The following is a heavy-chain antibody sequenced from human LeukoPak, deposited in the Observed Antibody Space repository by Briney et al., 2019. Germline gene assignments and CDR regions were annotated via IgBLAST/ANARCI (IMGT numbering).Heavy chain of an antibody. CDR3: ARGWIFENYYYYMDV. J-gene: IGHJ6*03. D-gene: IGHD2-2*03. Sequence: GASVKVSCKASGGTFSSYAISWVRQAPGQGLEWMGWINPNSGGTNYAQKLQGRVTMTRDTSISTAYMELSRLRSDDTAVYYCARGWIFENYYYYMDVWGKGTTVTISS. CDR2: INPNSGGT. CDR1: GGTFSSYA. V-gene: IGHV1-2*02.